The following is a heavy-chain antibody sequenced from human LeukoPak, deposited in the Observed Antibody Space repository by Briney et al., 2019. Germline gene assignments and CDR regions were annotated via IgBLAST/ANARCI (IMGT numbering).Heavy chain of an antibody. Sequence: PGGSLRLSCAASGFTFSNCAMSWVRQAPGQGLEWVSVIGRSGDKTNYADSVKGRFTASRDNSKNTLYLQMNSLRAEDTAVYYCAKSRGYCSAGSSCDFDYWGRGTLVTVSP. CDR3: AKSRGYCSAGSSCDFDY. V-gene: IGHV3-23*01. CDR1: GFTFSNCA. D-gene: IGHD2-15*01. J-gene: IGHJ4*02. CDR2: IGRSGDKT.